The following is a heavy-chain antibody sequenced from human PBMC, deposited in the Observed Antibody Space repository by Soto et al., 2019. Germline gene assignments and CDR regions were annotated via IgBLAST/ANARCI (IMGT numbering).Heavy chain of an antibody. J-gene: IGHJ4*02. CDR1: GFTFSSYA. Sequence: QVQLVESGGGVVQPGRSLRLSCAASGFTFSSYAMHWVRQAPGKGLEWVAVISYDGSNKYYADSVKGRFTISRDNSKNMLYLQMNSLRAEDTAVYYCARVDSTWIQLWSPLDYWGQGTLVTVSS. V-gene: IGHV3-30-3*01. CDR3: ARVDSTWIQLWSPLDY. CDR2: ISYDGSNK. D-gene: IGHD5-18*01.